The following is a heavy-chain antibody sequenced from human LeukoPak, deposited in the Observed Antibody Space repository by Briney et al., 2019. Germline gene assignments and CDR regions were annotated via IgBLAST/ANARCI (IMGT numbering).Heavy chain of an antibody. V-gene: IGHV3-23*01. CDR1: GFTFSSYA. D-gene: IGHD2-2*02. CDR3: AKDRGASCYNIFDY. Sequence: PGGSRRLSCAAAGFTFSSYAMSWVRQAPGKGPEWVAGISGSGGSAYFADSVKGRFTISRDTSKNTLYLQMNSLRAEDTAVYYCAKDRGASCYNIFDYWGQGILVTVSS. CDR2: ISGSGGSA. J-gene: IGHJ4*02.